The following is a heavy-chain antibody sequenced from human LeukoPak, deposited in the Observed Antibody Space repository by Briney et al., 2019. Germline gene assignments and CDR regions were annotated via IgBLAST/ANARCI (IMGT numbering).Heavy chain of an antibody. Sequence: GESLKISCKGSGYSFTSYWIDWVRQMPGKGLEWMEIIYPADSDTRYSPSFQGQVTISADKSISTANLQWSSLKASDTAMYYCARSRYCTTTSCRHFDYWGQGTLVTVSS. CDR1: GYSFTSYW. CDR2: IYPADSDT. D-gene: IGHD2-2*01. CDR3: ARSRYCTTTSCRHFDY. V-gene: IGHV5-51*01. J-gene: IGHJ4*02.